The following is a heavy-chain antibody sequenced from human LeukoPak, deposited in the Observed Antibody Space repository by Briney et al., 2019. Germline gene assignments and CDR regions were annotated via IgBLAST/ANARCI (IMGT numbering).Heavy chain of an antibody. V-gene: IGHV4-39*01. D-gene: IGHD6-19*01. J-gene: IGHJ4*02. CDR3: ARHGAIAVAGTSYGALDY. CDR2: IYYSGTT. Sequence: PSETLSLTCTVSGDSISSSPYYWGWIRQPPGKGLEWIGSIYYSGTTHYNPSRESRLTISVDTSKNQFSLKLASVTAADTAVYYCARHGAIAVAGTSYGALDYWGQGTLVTVSS. CDR1: GDSISSSPYY.